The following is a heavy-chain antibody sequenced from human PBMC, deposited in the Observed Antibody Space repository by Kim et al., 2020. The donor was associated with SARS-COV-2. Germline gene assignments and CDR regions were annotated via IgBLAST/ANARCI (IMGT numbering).Heavy chain of an antibody. CDR3: ARDESSSSGYYYVGPMDY. J-gene: IGHJ4*02. D-gene: IGHD3-22*01. V-gene: IGHV3-30*01. Sequence: RGRFTIYRDNAKNTLYLKMTSLRAEDTAVYYCARDESSSSGYYYVGPMDYWGQGTLVTVSS.